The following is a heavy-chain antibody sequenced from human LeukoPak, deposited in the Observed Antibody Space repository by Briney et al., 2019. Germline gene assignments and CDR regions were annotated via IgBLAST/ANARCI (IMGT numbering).Heavy chain of an antibody. CDR3: ARERGSGSYYEFDY. J-gene: IGHJ4*02. D-gene: IGHD3-10*01. V-gene: IGHV3-21*01. CDR2: ISSSSSYI. CDR1: GFTFSSYS. Sequence: PGGSLRLSCAASGFTFSSYSMNWVRQALGKGLEWVSSISSSSSYIYYADSVKGRFTISRDNAKNSLYLQMNSLRAEDTAVYYCARERGSGSYYEFDYWGQGTLVTVSS.